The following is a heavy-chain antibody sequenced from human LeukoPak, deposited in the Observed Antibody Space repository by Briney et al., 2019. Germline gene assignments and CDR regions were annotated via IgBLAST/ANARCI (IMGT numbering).Heavy chain of an antibody. CDR2: INHSGST. J-gene: IGHJ4*02. Sequence: PSETLSLTCAVYGGSFSGYYWSWIRQPPGKGLEWNGGINHSGSTNYNPSLKSRVTISVDTSKNQFSLKLSSVTAADTAVYYCASSGRMTTVTTAFHYWGQGTLVTVSS. CDR1: GGSFSGYY. D-gene: IGHD4-17*01. V-gene: IGHV4-34*01. CDR3: ASSGRMTTVTTAFHY.